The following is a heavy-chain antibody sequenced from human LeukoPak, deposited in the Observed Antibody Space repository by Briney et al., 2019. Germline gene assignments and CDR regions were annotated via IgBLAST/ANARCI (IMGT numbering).Heavy chain of an antibody. CDR3: AKAHCSPTSCSRIDY. J-gene: IGHJ4*02. V-gene: IGHV3-23*01. D-gene: IGHD2-2*01. CDR2: ISGSGGST. CDR1: GFTFSTCA. Sequence: GGSLRLSCAASGFTFSTCAMGWVRQAPGKGLGWVSAISGSGGSTFYADSVKGRFTISGDNYTNTVYLQMSGLRAEDTALYYCAKAHCSPTSCSRIDYWGQGTLVTVSS.